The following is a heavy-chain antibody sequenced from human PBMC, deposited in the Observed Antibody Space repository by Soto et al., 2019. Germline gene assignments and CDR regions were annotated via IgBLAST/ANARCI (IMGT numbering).Heavy chain of an antibody. CDR3: ARARRLDYGPYRYHCMAV. CDR1: GGSFRGYY. J-gene: IGHJ6*02. D-gene: IGHD4-17*01. V-gene: IGHV4-34*01. Sequence: PSETLSLTCAVCGGSFRGYYWSWLRHPPGKGLEWIGEINHSGSTNYNPSLKSRVTISVDTSKNQFSLKLSSVTAADTAVYYCARARRLDYGPYRYHCMAVWGQGTRVTVS. CDR2: INHSGST.